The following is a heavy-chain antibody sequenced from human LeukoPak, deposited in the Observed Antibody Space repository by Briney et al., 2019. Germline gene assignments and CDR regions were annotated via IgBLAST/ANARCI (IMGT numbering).Heavy chain of an antibody. D-gene: IGHD5-12*01. J-gene: IGHJ4*02. V-gene: IGHV1-2*02. CDR3: ARDRGYSGYDLLE. CDR1: GYTFTGYY. CDR2: INPNSGGT. Sequence: ASVKVSCKASGYTFTGYYMHWVRQAPGQGLEWMGWINPNSGGTNYAQKFQGRVTMTRDTSISTAYMELSRLRSDDTAVYYCARDRGYSGYDLLEWGQGTLVTVSS.